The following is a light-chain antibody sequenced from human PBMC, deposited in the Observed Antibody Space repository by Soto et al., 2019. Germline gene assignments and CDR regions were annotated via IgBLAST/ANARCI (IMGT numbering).Light chain of an antibody. CDR2: GAS. Sequence: EIVMTQSPATLSVSPGERATLSCRASQSVSGNLAWYQQKPGKAPRLLIYGASTGATGIPARFSGSGSGTEFTLTISSLQSEDFAVYYCQQYNNWPRTFGQGTKVEIK. CDR1: QSVSGN. CDR3: QQYNNWPRT. J-gene: IGKJ1*01. V-gene: IGKV3-15*01.